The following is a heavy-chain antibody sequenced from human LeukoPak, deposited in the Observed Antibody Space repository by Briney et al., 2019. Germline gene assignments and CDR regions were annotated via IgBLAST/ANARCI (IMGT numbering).Heavy chain of an antibody. CDR2: ISGSGGST. V-gene: IGHV3-23*01. Sequence: PGGSLRLSCAASGFTFSSYAMSWVRQAPGKGLEWVSAISGSGGSTYYADSVKGRFTISRDNSKNKNTLYLQMNSLRAEDTAVYYCAKDPQNWNYRYYFDYWGQGTLVTVTS. CDR1: GFTFSSYA. D-gene: IGHD1-7*01. CDR3: AKDPQNWNYRYYFDY. J-gene: IGHJ4*02.